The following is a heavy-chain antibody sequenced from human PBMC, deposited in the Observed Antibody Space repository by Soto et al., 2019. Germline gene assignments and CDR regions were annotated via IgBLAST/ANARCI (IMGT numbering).Heavy chain of an antibody. CDR2: IYYSGRT. CDR3: ARMRGLGEISPYVDY. V-gene: IGHV4-59*01. CDR1: GGSISDYQ. Sequence: QVQLQESGPGLVRPSETLSLTCSVSGGSISDYQWNWIRQSPGKGLEWIGYIYYSGRTNYNPSLKSLVSIALDTSTKQFSLRLRSVTAADTAVDYCARMRGLGEISPYVDYWGQGTLVTVSS. D-gene: IGHD3-16*02. J-gene: IGHJ4*02.